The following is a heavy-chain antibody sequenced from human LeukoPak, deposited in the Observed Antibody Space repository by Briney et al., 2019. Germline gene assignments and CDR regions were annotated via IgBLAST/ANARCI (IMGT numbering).Heavy chain of an antibody. CDR2: ISWNSGSI. J-gene: IGHJ4*02. Sequence: GRSLRLSCAASGFTFDDYAMHWVRQAPGKGLEWVSGISWNSGSIGYADSVKGRFTISRDNAKNSLYLQMNSLRAEDTALYYCAKDKGFRDIVEVPAALGDYWGQGTLVTVSS. D-gene: IGHD2-2*01. V-gene: IGHV3-9*01. CDR3: AKDKGFRDIVEVPAALGDY. CDR1: GFTFDDYA.